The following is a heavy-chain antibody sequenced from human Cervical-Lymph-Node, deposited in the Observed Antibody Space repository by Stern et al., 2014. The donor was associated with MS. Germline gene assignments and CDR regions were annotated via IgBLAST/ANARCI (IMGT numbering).Heavy chain of an antibody. J-gene: IGHJ6*02. V-gene: IGHV3-30*18. Sequence: VQLVESGGGVVRPGRSLRLSCAASGFVFNIFDIHWVRQAPGKGLEWVALISYDGSKKYYADSVKGRFTISRDNSKNTLYLQIDSLRAEDTAVYYCAKEYTNSWYSSEYYYNGMDVWGQGTTVTVSS. CDR3: AKEYTNSWYSSEYYYNGMDV. D-gene: IGHD6-13*01. CDR1: GFVFNIFD. CDR2: ISYDGSKK.